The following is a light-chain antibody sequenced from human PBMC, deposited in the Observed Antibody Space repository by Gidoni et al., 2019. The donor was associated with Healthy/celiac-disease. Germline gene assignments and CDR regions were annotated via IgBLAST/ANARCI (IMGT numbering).Light chain of an antibody. V-gene: IGKV4-1*01. J-gene: IGKJ3*01. CDR2: WAS. CDR1: QSVLYSSNNKNY. Sequence: DIVMTQSPDSLAVSLGERATINCKSSQSVLYSSNNKNYLAWYQQKPGQPPKLLIYWASTRESGVPDRFSGSGSGTDFTLTISSLQAEDVAVYYCQQYYSTPPTTFGPGPKWISN. CDR3: QQYYSTPPTT.